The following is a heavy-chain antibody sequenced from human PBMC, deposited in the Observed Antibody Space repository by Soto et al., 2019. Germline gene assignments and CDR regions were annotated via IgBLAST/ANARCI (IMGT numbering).Heavy chain of an antibody. Sequence: SVKVSCKASGGTFSSYAISWVRQAPGQGLEWMGGIIPIFGTANYAQKFQGRVTITADESTSTAYMELSSLRSEDTAVYYCASVAQNYYDSSGYPYYFDYWGQGTLVTVSS. CDR1: GGTFSSYA. CDR3: ASVAQNYYDSSGYPYYFDY. J-gene: IGHJ4*02. D-gene: IGHD3-22*01. V-gene: IGHV1-69*13. CDR2: IIPIFGTA.